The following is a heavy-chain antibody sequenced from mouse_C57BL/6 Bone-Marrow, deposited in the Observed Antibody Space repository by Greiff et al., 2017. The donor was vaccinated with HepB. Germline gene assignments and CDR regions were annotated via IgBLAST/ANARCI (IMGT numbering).Heavy chain of an antibody. CDR2: IYPRSGNT. J-gene: IGHJ2*01. D-gene: IGHD2-3*01. CDR1: GYTFTSYG. Sequence: QVHVKQSGAELARPGASVKLSCKASGYTFTSYGISWVKQRTGQGLEWIGEIYPRSGNTYYNEKFKGKATLTADKSSSTAYMELRSLTSEDSAVYFCARGRWLLLYWGQGTTLTVSS. V-gene: IGHV1-81*01. CDR3: ARGRWLLLY.